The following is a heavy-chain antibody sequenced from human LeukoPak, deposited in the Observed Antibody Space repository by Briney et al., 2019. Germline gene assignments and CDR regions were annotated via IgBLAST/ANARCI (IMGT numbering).Heavy chain of an antibody. J-gene: IGHJ4*02. CDR2: IGSSGGGI. V-gene: IGHV3-23*01. CDR1: GFTFSTYT. D-gene: IGHD7-27*01. CDR3: AIDPNWGTHS. Sequence: GRSLRLSCAASGFTFSTYTMYWVCHPPGKRLEWVSIIGSSGGGIHYADSVKGRFTISRDNSKNALYLQMNSLRVEDTAVYYCAIDPNWGTHSWGQGVLVTVSS.